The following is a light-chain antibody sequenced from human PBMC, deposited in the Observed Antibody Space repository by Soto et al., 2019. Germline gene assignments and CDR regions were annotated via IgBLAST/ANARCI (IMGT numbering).Light chain of an antibody. V-gene: IGLV4-69*01. Sequence: QSVLTQSPSASASMGDSVKLTCTLSSGHSSYAIAWHQQQPEKGPRYLMKLDSDGSHTKGDAIPDRFSGSSSGAERYLTISSLQSEDAADYYCQTWGTGIHVVFGGGTKLTVL. CDR2: LDSDGSH. CDR1: SGHSSYA. J-gene: IGLJ2*01. CDR3: QTWGTGIHVV.